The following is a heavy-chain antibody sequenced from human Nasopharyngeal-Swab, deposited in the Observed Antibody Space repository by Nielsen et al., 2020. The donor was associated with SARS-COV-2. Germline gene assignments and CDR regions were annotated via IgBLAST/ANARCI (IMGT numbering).Heavy chain of an antibody. D-gene: IGHD3-3*01. Sequence: GGSLRLSCAASGFTFSSYSLNWVRQAPGKGLEWVSFISSSSSTIKYADSVKGRFTISRDNAKNSLYLQMNSLRAEDTAVHYCARDARLTIFGVDPPGYYGMDVWGQGTTVTVSS. CDR2: ISSSSSTI. CDR3: ARDARLTIFGVDPPGYYGMDV. CDR1: GFTFSSYS. V-gene: IGHV3-48*04. J-gene: IGHJ6*02.